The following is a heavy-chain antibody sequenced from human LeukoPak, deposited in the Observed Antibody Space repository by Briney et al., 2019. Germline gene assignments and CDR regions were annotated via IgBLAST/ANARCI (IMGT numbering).Heavy chain of an antibody. J-gene: IGHJ4*02. CDR1: GGSISTSSYS. Sequence: PSETLSLTCTVSGGSISTSSYSWSWIRQPPGKGLEWIGSVYYSGSTYYNPSLKSRVTISVDTSKNQFSLKLSSVTAADSALYNCARHAGPGIAMAGEYYFDHWGQGTLVTVSS. V-gene: IGHV4-39*01. CDR3: ARHAGPGIAMAGEYYFDH. D-gene: IGHD6-19*01. CDR2: VYYSGST.